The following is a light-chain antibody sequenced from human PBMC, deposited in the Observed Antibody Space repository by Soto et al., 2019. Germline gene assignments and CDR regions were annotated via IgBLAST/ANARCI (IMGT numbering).Light chain of an antibody. CDR1: QGINVW. CDR2: AAS. Sequence: DIQMTQSPSSVSASVGDRVTITCRASQGINVWLAWYQHKPGKAPKLLIHAASSLQSGVPSRFSGSGSGTDFTRTISSLQPEDYANYYCQQANNFPWTFGQGTKVEIK. CDR3: QQANNFPWT. V-gene: IGKV1-12*01. J-gene: IGKJ1*01.